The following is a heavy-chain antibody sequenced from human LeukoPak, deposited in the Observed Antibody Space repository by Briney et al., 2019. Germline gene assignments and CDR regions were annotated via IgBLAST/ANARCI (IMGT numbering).Heavy chain of an antibody. CDR2: INTDGSSP. CDR3: ARGSTDAFDI. D-gene: IGHD1-26*01. CDR1: GFTFSAYW. V-gene: IGHV3-74*01. Sequence: GGSLRLSCAASGFTFSAYWMHWVRQAPGKGLVWVSRINTDGSSPTYAASVKGRFTISRDNAKNTLYLQMNSLRAEDTAVYYCARGSTDAFDIWGQGTMVTVSS. J-gene: IGHJ3*02.